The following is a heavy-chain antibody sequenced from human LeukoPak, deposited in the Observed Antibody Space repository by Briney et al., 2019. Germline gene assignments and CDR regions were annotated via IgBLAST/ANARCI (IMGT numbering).Heavy chain of an antibody. CDR2: INSYSGGT. J-gene: IGHJ4*02. CDR1: GSAFPSGYY. Sequence: SVKVSCTASGSAFPSGYYIHWVRQAPGQGREWMGRINSYSGGTNYALKFQGRVTMTRDTSMSTAYMDLSSLTSDDTAVYFCVRDNGAYWGQGTLVTVSS. V-gene: IGHV1-2*06. D-gene: IGHD2-8*01. CDR3: VRDNGAY.